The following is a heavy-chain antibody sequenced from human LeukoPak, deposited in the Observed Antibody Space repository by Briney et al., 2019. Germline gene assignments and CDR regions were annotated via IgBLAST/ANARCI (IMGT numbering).Heavy chain of an antibody. V-gene: IGHV3-7*01. J-gene: IGHJ4*02. D-gene: IGHD4-17*01. CDR1: GFTFNTYW. CDR3: ARDSHDYGASDLDF. Sequence: GGSLRLSCAASGFTFNTYWMSWVRQLPGKGLEWVADINQDGSQKYYVDSVKGRFTISRDSVKNSLYLQMDSLRVEDTAVYYCARDSHDYGASDLDFWGQGTLVTVSS. CDR2: INQDGSQK.